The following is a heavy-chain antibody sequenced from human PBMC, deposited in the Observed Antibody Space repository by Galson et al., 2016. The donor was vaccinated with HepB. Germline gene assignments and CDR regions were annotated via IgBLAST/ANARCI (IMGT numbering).Heavy chain of an antibody. D-gene: IGHD6-13*01. CDR1: GFSFTSYL. J-gene: IGHJ4*02. CDR3: ARDLSWGFDS. Sequence: SLRLSCAASGFSFTSYLMSWVRQAPGKGLEWVANVDQDGSVRYHLDSVKGRFTISRDNAENSLYLQMNSLRDDDTAVYYCARDLSWGFDSWGQGIQVTVSS. CDR2: VDQDGSVR. V-gene: IGHV3-7*01.